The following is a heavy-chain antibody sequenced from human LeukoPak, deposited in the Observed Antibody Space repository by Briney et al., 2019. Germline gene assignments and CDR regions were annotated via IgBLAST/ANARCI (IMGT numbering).Heavy chain of an antibody. V-gene: IGHV3-23*01. D-gene: IGHD7-27*01. CDR2: IGSSGGGI. Sequence: GESLRLSCAASGFTFSTYTMYWVRHPPGKRLEWVSIIGSSGGGIHYADSVKGRFTISRDNSKNALYLQMNSLRVGDTAVYYCAIDPNWGTHSWGQGVLVTVSS. CDR3: AIDPNWGTHS. CDR1: GFTFSTYT. J-gene: IGHJ4*02.